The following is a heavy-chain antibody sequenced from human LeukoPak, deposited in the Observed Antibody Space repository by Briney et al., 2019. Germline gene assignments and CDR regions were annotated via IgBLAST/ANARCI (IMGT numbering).Heavy chain of an antibody. CDR1: GFTFSSYA. Sequence: GGSLRLSCAASGFTFSSYAMSWVRQAPGKGLEWVSAISGSGGSTYYADSVKGRFTISRDNTKNTLYLQMNSLRAEDTAVYYCAKDGGELLFYFDYWGQGTLVTVSS. D-gene: IGHD1-26*01. CDR2: ISGSGGST. V-gene: IGHV3-23*01. CDR3: AKDGGELLFYFDY. J-gene: IGHJ4*02.